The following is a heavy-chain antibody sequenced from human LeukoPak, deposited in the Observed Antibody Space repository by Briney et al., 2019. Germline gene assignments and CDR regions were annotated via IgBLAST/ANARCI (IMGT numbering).Heavy chain of an antibody. CDR3: ARDAEHVLLWFGEGPFDY. D-gene: IGHD3-10*01. CDR2: ISAYNGNT. J-gene: IGHJ4*02. Sequence: ASVKVSCKASGYTFTSYYMHWVRQAPGQGLEWMGWISAYNGNTNYAQKLQGRVTMTTDTSTSTAYMELRSLRSDDTAVYYCARDAEHVLLWFGEGPFDYWGQGTLVTVSS. V-gene: IGHV1-18*04. CDR1: GYTFTSYY.